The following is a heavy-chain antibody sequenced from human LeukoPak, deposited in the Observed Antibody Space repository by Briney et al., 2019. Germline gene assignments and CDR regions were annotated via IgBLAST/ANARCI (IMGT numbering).Heavy chain of an antibody. CDR1: GIIFSNYA. CDR3: ARGRQGAKTRYFDL. D-gene: IGHD1-26*01. CDR2: ISSDGGST. J-gene: IGHJ2*01. Sequence: PGGSLRLSCAASGIIFSNYAMHWVRQGPGKGLECISTISSDGGSTYYANSVKGRFTISGDNSKNTLYLQMGSPRAEDMAVYYCARGRQGAKTRYFDLWGRGTRVTVSS. V-gene: IGHV3-64*01.